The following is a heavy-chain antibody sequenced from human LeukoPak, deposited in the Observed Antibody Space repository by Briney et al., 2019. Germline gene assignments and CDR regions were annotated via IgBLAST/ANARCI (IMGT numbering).Heavy chain of an antibody. D-gene: IGHD6-13*01. CDR2: ISYDGSNK. Sequence: PGRSLRLSCAASGFTFSSYGMHWVRQAPGKGLEWVAVISYDGSNKYYADSVKGRFTISRDNSKNTLYLQMNSLRAEDTAVYYCAKDRGSSWYGGYFDYWGQGTLVTVSS. V-gene: IGHV3-30*18. J-gene: IGHJ4*02. CDR3: AKDRGSSWYGGYFDY. CDR1: GFTFSSYG.